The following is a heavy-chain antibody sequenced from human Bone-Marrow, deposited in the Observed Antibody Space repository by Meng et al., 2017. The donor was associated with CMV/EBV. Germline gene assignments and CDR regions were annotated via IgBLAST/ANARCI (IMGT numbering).Heavy chain of an antibody. Sequence: GGSLRLSCAASGFTFDDYTMHWVRQAPGKGLEWVSLISWDGGSTYYADSVKGRFTISRDNSKNSLYLQMNSLRTEDTALYYCAKVVSGSYFVGYFQHWGQGTRVTVYS. CDR1: GFTFDDYT. CDR2: ISWDGGST. V-gene: IGHV3-43*01. D-gene: IGHD1-26*01. J-gene: IGHJ1*01. CDR3: AKVVSGSYFVGYFQH.